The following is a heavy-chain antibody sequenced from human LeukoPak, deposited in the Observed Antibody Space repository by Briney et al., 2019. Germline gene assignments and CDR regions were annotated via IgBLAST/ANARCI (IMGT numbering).Heavy chain of an antibody. V-gene: IGHV1-2*02. J-gene: IGHJ4*02. CDR2: INPNSGGT. CDR1: GYTFTGYY. CDR3: ARDSEDYYYGSGSYCTDY. Sequence: ASVKVSCKASGYTFTGYYMHWVRQAPGQGLEWMGWINPNSGGTNYAQKFQGRVTMTRDTSISTAYMELSRLRSDDTAVYYCARDSEDYYYGSGSYCTDYWGQGTLVTVSS. D-gene: IGHD3-10*01.